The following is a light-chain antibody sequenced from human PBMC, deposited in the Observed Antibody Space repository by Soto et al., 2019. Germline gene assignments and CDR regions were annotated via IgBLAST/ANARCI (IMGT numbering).Light chain of an antibody. CDR3: QQSYSTPRT. J-gene: IGKJ1*01. V-gene: IGKV1-39*01. CDR2: AAS. CDR1: QSISRY. Sequence: DIQMTQSPSSMSASVGDRVTITCRSIQSISRYINWYQQKPGKAPELLIYAASTLQSGIPTRFSGSGSGTDFTLTISSLQPEDFATYYCQQSYSTPRTFGQGTRVEIK.